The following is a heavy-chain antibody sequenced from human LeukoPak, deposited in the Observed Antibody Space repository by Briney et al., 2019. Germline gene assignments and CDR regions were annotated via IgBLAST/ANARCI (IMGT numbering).Heavy chain of an antibody. CDR2: IIPIFGTA. D-gene: IGHD3-10*01. V-gene: IGHV1-69*05. Sequence: SVKVSCKASGGTFSSYAISWVRQAPGQGLEWMGRIIPIFGTANYAQKFQGRVTITTDESTSTAYMELSSLRSEDTAVYYCARGSSAALALAGENDAFDIWGQGTMVTVSS. CDR1: GGTFSSYA. J-gene: IGHJ3*02. CDR3: ARGSSAALALAGENDAFDI.